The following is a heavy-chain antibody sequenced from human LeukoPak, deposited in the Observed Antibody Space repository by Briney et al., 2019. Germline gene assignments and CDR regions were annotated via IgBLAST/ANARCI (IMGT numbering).Heavy chain of an antibody. CDR2: IYYSGST. J-gene: IGHJ4*02. D-gene: IGHD3-10*01. V-gene: IGHV4-59*08. CDR1: AGSISSYY. Sequence: SETLSLTCTVSAGSISSYYWSWIRQPPGKGLEWIGYIYYSGSTNYNPSLKSRVTISVDTSKNQFSLKLNSVTAADTAVFYCAANSADYNTLGSSYKVWGQGTLVTVSS. CDR3: AANSADYNTLGSSYKV.